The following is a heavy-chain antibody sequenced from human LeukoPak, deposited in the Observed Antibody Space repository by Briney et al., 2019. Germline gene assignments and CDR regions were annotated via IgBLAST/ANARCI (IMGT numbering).Heavy chain of an antibody. J-gene: IGHJ6*02. CDR3: ARAESNYDSSGGYGMDV. CDR2: IYSGGST. D-gene: IGHD3-22*01. V-gene: IGHV3-53*04. CDR1: GFTVSSNY. Sequence: SGGSLRLSCAASGFTVSSNYMSWVRQAPGKGLEWVSVIYSGGSTYYADSVKGRFTISRHNSKNTLYLQMNSLRAEDTAVYYCARAESNYDSSGGYGMDVWGQGTTLTVSS.